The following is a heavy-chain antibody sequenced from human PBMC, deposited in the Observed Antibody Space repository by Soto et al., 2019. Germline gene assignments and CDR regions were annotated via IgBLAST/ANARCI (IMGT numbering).Heavy chain of an antibody. Sequence: SETLSLTCTVSGGPISSYYWSWIRQPAGKGLEWIGRIYTSGSTNYNPSLKSRVTMSVDTSKNQFSLKLSSVTAADTAVYYCARDCVQQQLVKAPWFDPWGEGTLVTVSS. CDR2: IYTSGST. CDR1: GGPISSYY. CDR3: ARDCVQQQLVKAPWFDP. V-gene: IGHV4-4*07. D-gene: IGHD6-13*01. J-gene: IGHJ5*02.